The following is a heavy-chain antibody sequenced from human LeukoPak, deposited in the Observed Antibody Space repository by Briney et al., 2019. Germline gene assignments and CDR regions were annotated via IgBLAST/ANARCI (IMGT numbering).Heavy chain of an antibody. CDR2: IFHRGIP. CDR3: ARVMGASWFFYLDV. D-gene: IGHD3-16*02. V-gene: IGHV4-4*02. J-gene: IGHJ6*03. Sequence: SETLSLTCAVSDYSITNSWWSWVRQSPGMRLEWIGQIFHRGIPNYNPSLKSRVTMSIDKSNNQVSLKMNSVTAAGTAVYYCARVMGASWFFYLDVWGKGTTVTVSS. CDR1: DYSITNSW.